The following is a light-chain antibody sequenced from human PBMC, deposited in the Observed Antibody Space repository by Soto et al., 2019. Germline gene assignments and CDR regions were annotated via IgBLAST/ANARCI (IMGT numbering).Light chain of an antibody. J-gene: IGKJ1*01. CDR2: QAS. Sequence: DIHKTHSPSTLSCSVLDIVTITCRASQSTSSYLAWYQQKPGKAPKPLIYQASSLENGVPSRFSGSGSGTEFSLTISSLQPDDFATYYCQQYSSHSTFGQGTKVDIK. V-gene: IGKV1-5*03. CDR1: QSTSSY. CDR3: QQYSSHST.